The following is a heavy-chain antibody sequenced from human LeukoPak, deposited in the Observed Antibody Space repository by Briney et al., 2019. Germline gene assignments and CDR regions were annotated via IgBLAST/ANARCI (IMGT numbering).Heavy chain of an antibody. Sequence: PGGSLRLSCAASGFTFSSHWMHWVRQAPGKGLVWVSRINSDGSSTSYADSVKGRFTISRDNAKNTLYLQMNSLRVEDTAVYCCAREWSGFGELPDYWGQGTLVTVSS. V-gene: IGHV3-74*01. D-gene: IGHD3-10*01. CDR2: INSDGSST. CDR3: AREWSGFGELPDY. J-gene: IGHJ4*02. CDR1: GFTFSSHW.